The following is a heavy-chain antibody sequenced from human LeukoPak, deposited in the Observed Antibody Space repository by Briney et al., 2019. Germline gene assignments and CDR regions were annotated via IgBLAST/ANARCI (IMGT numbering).Heavy chain of an antibody. D-gene: IGHD1-26*01. CDR1: GFTFSSYG. Sequence: GGSLRLSCAASGFTFSSYGMNWVRQPPGKALEWVSAISGTGDSIYYADSVKGRFTISRDNSKNTLYLQMNSLRAEDTAVYYCAKSFYNPSGSYNYYYYYMDVWGKGTTVTVSS. J-gene: IGHJ6*03. CDR2: ISGTGDSI. V-gene: IGHV3-23*01. CDR3: AKSFYNPSGSYNYYYYYMDV.